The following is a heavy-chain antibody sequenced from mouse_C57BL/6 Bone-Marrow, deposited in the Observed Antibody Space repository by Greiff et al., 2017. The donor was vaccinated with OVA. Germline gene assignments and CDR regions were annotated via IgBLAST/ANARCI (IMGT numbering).Heavy chain of an antibody. CDR2: IWWDDDK. J-gene: IGHJ4*01. D-gene: IGHD2-3*01. CDR3: ARISMRDYPYAMDY. V-gene: IGHV8-8*01. Sequence: QVQLKESGPVILQPSQTLSLTCSFSGFSLSTFGMGVGWIRQPSGKGLEWLAHIWWDDDKYYNPALKSRLTISKDTSKNQVFLKIANVDTADTATYYCARISMRDYPYAMDYWGQGTSVTVSS. CDR1: GFSLSTFGMG.